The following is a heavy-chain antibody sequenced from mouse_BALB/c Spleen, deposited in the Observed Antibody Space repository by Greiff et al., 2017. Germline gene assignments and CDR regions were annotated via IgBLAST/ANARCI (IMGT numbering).Heavy chain of an antibody. CDR3: ARGYDYDGGELDY. CDR2: IWGDGST. CDR1: GFSLTGYG. V-gene: IGHV2-6-7*01. J-gene: IGHJ4*01. D-gene: IGHD2-4*01. Sequence: QVQLQQSGPGLVAPSQSLSITCTVSGFSLTGYGVNWVRQPPGKGLEWLGMIWGDGSTDYNSALKSRLSISKDNSKSQVFLKMNSLQTDDTARYYCARGYDYDGGELDYWGQGTSVTVSS.